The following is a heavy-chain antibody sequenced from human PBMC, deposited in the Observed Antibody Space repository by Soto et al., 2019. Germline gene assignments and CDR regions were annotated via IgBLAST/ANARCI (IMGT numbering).Heavy chain of an antibody. D-gene: IGHD3-3*01. CDR2: INAGNGNT. CDR3: ARAHDFWSGYYIGLFDY. Sequence: ASVKVSCKASGYTFTSYAIHWVRQAPGQRLEWMGWINAGNGNTKYSQKFQGRVTITRDTSASTAYMELSSLRSEDTAVYYCARAHDFWSGYYIGLFDYWGQGTLVTVSS. CDR1: GYTFTSYA. J-gene: IGHJ4*02. V-gene: IGHV1-3*01.